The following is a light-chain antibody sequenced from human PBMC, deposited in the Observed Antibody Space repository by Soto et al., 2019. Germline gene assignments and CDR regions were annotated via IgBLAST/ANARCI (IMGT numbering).Light chain of an antibody. CDR3: QQYNDWPFT. J-gene: IGKJ3*01. V-gene: IGKV3D-15*01. CDR1: QSVSSI. Sequence: EIVMTQSPATLSVSPGERATLSCRASQSVSSILAWYQQKPGQAPRLLIYGASTRATGIPARFSGSGSGTEFTLTISSLQSEDFAVYYCQQYNDWPFTFGPGTKLDIK. CDR2: GAS.